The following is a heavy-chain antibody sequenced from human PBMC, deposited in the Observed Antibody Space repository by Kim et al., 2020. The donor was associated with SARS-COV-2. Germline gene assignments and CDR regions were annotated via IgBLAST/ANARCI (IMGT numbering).Heavy chain of an antibody. D-gene: IGHD3-9*01. CDR1: GFSLSPYY. CDR3: VRENWFFDN. Sequence: GGSLRLSCVASGFSLSPYYMTWLRQAPGKGLECVAIISPDGSETYYGGSVKGRFTISRDNARNSLYLQMDSLRAEDTAVYFRVRENWFFDNWGQGSLVT. J-gene: IGHJ4*02. V-gene: IGHV3-7*01. CDR2: ISPDGSET.